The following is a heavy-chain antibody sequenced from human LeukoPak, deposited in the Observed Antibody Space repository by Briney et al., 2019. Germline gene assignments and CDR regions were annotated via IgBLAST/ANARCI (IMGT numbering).Heavy chain of an antibody. D-gene: IGHD2-15*01. CDR1: GFTFSDYD. CDR3: ARERIRAAVTGWFDS. Sequence: KPGGSLRLSCAASGFTFSDYDMSWIRQAPGKGLEWVAKISSSGGIMYYADSLKGRFSIPRDNAQKSLYLQMTSLRAEDAALYYCARERIRAAVTGWFDSWGQGTLVTVSS. CDR2: ISSSGGIM. V-gene: IGHV3-11*04. J-gene: IGHJ5*01.